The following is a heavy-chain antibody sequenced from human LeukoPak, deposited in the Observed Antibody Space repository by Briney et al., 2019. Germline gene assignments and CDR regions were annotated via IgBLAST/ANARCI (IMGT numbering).Heavy chain of an antibody. V-gene: IGHV3-23*01. Sequence: GGSLRLSCAGCGFTFSSYAMSWGRQAPGKGLEWVSAISGSGGSTYYADSGRGRFTISRDNSKNTLYLQMNSLKAEDTAVYYCAKDGYSSGWHDYYGMAVWGQGTTVTVSS. CDR3: AKDGYSSGWHDYYGMAV. CDR2: ISGSGGST. J-gene: IGHJ6*02. CDR1: GFTFSSYA. D-gene: IGHD6-19*01.